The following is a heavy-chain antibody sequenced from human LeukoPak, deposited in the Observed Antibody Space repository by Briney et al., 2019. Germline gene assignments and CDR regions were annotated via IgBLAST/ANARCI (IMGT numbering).Heavy chain of an antibody. Sequence: PSETLSLTCTVSGGSISSGGYYWGWIRQPPGKGLEWIGSIYYSGSTYYNPSLKSRVTISVDTSKNQFSLKLSSVTAADTAVYYCARGLGVVVITTLVSVGWFDPWGQGTLVTVSS. D-gene: IGHD3-22*01. CDR3: ARGLGVVVITTLVSVGWFDP. CDR2: IYYSGST. CDR1: GGSISSGGYY. J-gene: IGHJ5*02. V-gene: IGHV4-39*07.